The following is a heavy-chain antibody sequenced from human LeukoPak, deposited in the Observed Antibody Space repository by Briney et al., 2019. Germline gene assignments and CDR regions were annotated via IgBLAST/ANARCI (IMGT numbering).Heavy chain of an antibody. CDR3: ARMLAATGSGFDY. D-gene: IGHD6-13*01. CDR1: GYTFTTYA. CDR2: ITPSGGT. V-gene: IGHV1-2*02. J-gene: IGHJ4*02. Sequence: GASVKVSCKASGYTFTTYAMHWVRQAPGQGLEWMGWITPSGGTNYPQKFQGRVAITRDTSITTAYMDLSRLTSDDTAVYYCARMLAATGSGFDYWGQGTLVTVSS.